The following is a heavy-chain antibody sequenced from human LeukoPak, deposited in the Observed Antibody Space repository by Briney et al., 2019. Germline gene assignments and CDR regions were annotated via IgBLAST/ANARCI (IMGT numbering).Heavy chain of an antibody. CDR3: ARGQARAVRGVINAY. J-gene: IGHJ4*02. CDR2: MNPNSGNT. V-gene: IGHV1-8*01. CDR1: GYTFTSYD. Sequence: GASVKVSCKASGYTFTSYDINWVRQATGQGLEWMGWMNPNSGNTGYAQKFQGRVTMTRNTSTSTAYMELSSLRSEDTAVYYCARGQARAVRGVINAYWGQGTLVTVSS. D-gene: IGHD3-10*01.